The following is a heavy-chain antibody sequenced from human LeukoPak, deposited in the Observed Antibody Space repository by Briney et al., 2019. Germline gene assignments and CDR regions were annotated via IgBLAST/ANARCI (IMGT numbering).Heavy chain of an antibody. D-gene: IGHD3-22*01. CDR1: GHTFTSYG. CDR3: ARDGRHRYYYDSSGFYGSWFDP. Sequence: ASVKVSCKASGHTFTSYGISWVRQAPGQGLEWMGWISGYNGNTKYAQKLQGRVTMTTDTSTTTAYMELRSLRSDDTAVYYCARDGRHRYYYDSSGFYGSWFDPWGQGTLVTVSS. V-gene: IGHV1-18*01. J-gene: IGHJ5*02. CDR2: ISGYNGNT.